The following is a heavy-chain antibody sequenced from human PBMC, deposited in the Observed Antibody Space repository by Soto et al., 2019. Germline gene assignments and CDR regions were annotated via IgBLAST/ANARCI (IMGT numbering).Heavy chain of an antibody. CDR3: ARGKEEMATIYVDY. J-gene: IGHJ4*02. CDR1: SDSISNNNW. V-gene: IGHV3-33*08. Sequence: PSETLSLTCAVSSDSISNNNWWSWVRQAPGKGLEWVAVIWYDGSNKYYADSVKGRFTISRDNSKNTLYLQMNSLRAEDTAVYYCARGKEEMATIYVDYWGQGTLVTVSS. CDR2: IWYDGSNK. D-gene: IGHD5-12*01.